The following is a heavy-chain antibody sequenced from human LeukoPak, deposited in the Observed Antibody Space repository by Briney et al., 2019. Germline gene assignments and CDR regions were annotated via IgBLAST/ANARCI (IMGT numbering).Heavy chain of an antibody. CDR1: GYTFTSYY. CDR2: INPSGGST. Sequence: GASVKVSCKASGYTFTSYYMHWVRQAPGQGLEWMGIINPSGGSTSYAQKFQGRVTMTRDTSTSTVYMELSSLRSEDTAVYYCATNHNLNYYYYYMDVWGKGTTVTVSS. J-gene: IGHJ6*03. D-gene: IGHD1-14*01. V-gene: IGHV1-46*01. CDR3: ATNHNLNYYYYYMDV.